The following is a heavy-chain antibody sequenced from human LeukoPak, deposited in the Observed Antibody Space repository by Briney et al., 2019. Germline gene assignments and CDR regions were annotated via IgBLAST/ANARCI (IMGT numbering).Heavy chain of an antibody. D-gene: IGHD2-2*01. CDR2: INPNSGGT. CDR3: ARGGPAAMRWWFDP. J-gene: IGHJ5*02. Sequence: ASVKVSCKAPGYTFTGYYMHWVRQAPGQGLEWMGWINPNSGGTNYAQKFQGRVTMTRDTSISTAYMELSRLRSDDTAVYYCARGGPAAMRWWFDPWGQGTLVTVSS. V-gene: IGHV1-2*02. CDR1: GYTFTGYY.